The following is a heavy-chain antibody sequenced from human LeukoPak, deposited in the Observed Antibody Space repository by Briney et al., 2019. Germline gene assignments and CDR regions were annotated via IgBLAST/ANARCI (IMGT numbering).Heavy chain of an antibody. CDR3: ARGSNDFSSLGY. Sequence: ASVKVSCKASGYTFTSYDINWVRQATGQGLEWMGWMNPNSGNTGYAQKFQGRVTMTRNTSISTAYMELSSLRSEDTAVHYCARGSNDFSSLGYWGQGTLVTVSS. CDR2: MNPNSGNT. D-gene: IGHD3-3*01. J-gene: IGHJ4*02. V-gene: IGHV1-8*01. CDR1: GYTFTSYD.